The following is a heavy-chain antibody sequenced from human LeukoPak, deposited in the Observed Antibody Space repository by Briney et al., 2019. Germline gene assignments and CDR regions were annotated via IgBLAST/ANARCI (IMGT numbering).Heavy chain of an antibody. V-gene: IGHV3-30*04. D-gene: IGHD3-10*01. Sequence: GGSLRLSCAASEFTFSSYAMHWVRQAPGKGLEWVALISHDASNKYYADSVKGRFTISRDNSKNTLYLQMNSLRAEDTAVYYCAKAPITMVRGVKGPFDPWGQGTLVTVSS. CDR2: ISHDASNK. CDR1: EFTFSSYA. CDR3: AKAPITMVRGVKGPFDP. J-gene: IGHJ5*02.